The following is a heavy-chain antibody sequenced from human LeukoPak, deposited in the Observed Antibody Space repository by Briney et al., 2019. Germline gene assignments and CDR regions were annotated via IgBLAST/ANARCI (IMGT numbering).Heavy chain of an antibody. D-gene: IGHD2/OR15-2a*01. J-gene: IGHJ4*02. CDR3: VSFYETY. Sequence: GGSLRLSCAAAGNYWMHWVRQVPGKGLVWVSHINSDGSWTSYADSVKGRFTISKDNAKNTVYLQMNSLRAEDTAVYYCVSFYETYWGRGTLVTVSS. CDR1: GNYW. CDR2: INSDGSWT. V-gene: IGHV3-74*01.